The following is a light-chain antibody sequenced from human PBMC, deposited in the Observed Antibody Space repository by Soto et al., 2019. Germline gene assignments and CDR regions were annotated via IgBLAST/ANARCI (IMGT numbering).Light chain of an antibody. V-gene: IGLV1-40*01. CDR3: QSCDSSLSGSGV. Sequence: QSVLTQPPPVSGAPGQRVTISCPGGSSNNGAGYDVHWYQQLPGTAPKLLIYGNSNRPSGIPDRFSGSKYGTSDSLAITGLQAEDEADYYCQSCDSSLSGSGVFGTGTKVTVL. CDR1: SSNNGAGYD. J-gene: IGLJ1*01. CDR2: GNS.